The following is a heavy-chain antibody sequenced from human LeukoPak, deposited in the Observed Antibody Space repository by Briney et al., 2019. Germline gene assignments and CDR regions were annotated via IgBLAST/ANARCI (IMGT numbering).Heavy chain of an antibody. D-gene: IGHD6-19*01. CDR2: TAHRGNT. J-gene: IGHJ4*02. V-gene: IGHV4-38-2*01. CDR3: TRVTRNSGWFFDY. CDR1: GYSIRGGYF. Sequence: PSETLSLTCDVSGYSIRGGYFWGWIRQPPGWDRNWFGSTAHRGNTYYNPSLKGRVSISTDGSKNQFSLSLTSVTAADTATYYCTRVTRNSGWFFDYWGPGTLATVYS.